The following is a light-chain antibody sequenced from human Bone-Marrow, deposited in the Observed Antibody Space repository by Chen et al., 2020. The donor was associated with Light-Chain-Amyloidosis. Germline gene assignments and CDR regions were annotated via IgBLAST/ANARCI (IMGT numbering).Light chain of an antibody. J-gene: IGLJ3*02. V-gene: IGLV2-23*01. Sequence: QSALTQPASVSGSPGQSFTISCTGTSSDAGGYNLVSWYQPHPAKAPKLMIYEGSKRPSGVSNRFSGSKSGNTASLTISGLQAEDEADYYCCSYAGSSTLVFGGGTKLTVL. CDR3: CSYAGSSTLV. CDR1: SSDAGGYNL. CDR2: EGS.